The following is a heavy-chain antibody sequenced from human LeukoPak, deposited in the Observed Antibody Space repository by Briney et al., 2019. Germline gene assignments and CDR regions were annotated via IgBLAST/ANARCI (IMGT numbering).Heavy chain of an antibody. CDR2: IYSGGST. CDR1: GFTVSSND. D-gene: IGHD6-13*01. V-gene: IGHV3-53*01. J-gene: IGHJ5*02. CDR3: ARAGSSSWYVGSWFDP. Sequence: GGSLRLSCAASGFTVSSNDMSWVRQAPGKGLEWVSVIYSGGSTYYADSVKGRFTISRDNSKNTLYLQMNSLRAEDTAVYYCARAGSSSWYVGSWFDPWGQGTLVTVSS.